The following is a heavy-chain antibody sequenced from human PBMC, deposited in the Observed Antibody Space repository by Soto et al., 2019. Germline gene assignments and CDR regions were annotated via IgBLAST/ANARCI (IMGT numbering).Heavy chain of an antibody. Sequence: SETLSLTCNVSGGSISDFYWSWIRQSPGKRLEWIGYPYYTGSTNYNPALKSRVTISLDTSKTQFSLKLGSVTAADTAVYYCARGGGYDFRSSQAPPIDVWGQGTTVTVSS. D-gene: IGHD3-3*01. CDR1: GGSISDFY. CDR3: ARGGGYDFRSSQAPPIDV. J-gene: IGHJ6*02. CDR2: PYYTGST. V-gene: IGHV4-59*01.